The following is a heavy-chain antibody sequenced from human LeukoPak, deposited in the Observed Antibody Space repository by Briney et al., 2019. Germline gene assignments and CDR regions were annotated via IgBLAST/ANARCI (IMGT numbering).Heavy chain of an antibody. V-gene: IGHV3-7*01. Sequence: PGGSLRLSCAASGFTFSSYAMSWVRQAPGKGLEWVANIKQDGSEKDYVDSVKGRFTISRDNAENSLYLQMNSLSAEDTAVYYCAREGAGGNDYWGQGTLVTVSS. J-gene: IGHJ4*02. CDR3: AREGAGGNDY. CDR2: IKQDGSEK. CDR1: GFTFSSYA. D-gene: IGHD4-23*01.